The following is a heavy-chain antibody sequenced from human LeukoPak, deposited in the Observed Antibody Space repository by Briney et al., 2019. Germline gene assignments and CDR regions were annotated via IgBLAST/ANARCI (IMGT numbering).Heavy chain of an antibody. CDR3: VAIAAAGQFY. D-gene: IGHD6-25*01. J-gene: IGHJ4*02. V-gene: IGHV3-30*02. CDR2: IAYDGSDK. Sequence: PGGSLRLSCAASGFAFSGYGMHWVRQAPGKGLEWVTYIAYDGSDKFYADSVRGRFTISRDNSKNTLYVQMNSLRVEDTAMYYCVAIAAAGQFYWGQGTLVTVSS. CDR1: GFAFSGYG.